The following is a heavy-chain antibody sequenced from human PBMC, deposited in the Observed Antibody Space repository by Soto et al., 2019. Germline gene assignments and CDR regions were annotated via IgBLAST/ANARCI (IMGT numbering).Heavy chain of an antibody. V-gene: IGHV3-11*01. CDR1: EFTFSDYY. J-gene: IGHJ4*02. Sequence: GGSLRLSCAASEFTFSDYYMSWIRQAPGKGLEWVSYISSSGSTIYYADSVKGRFTISRDNAKNSLYLQMNSLRAEDTAVYYCARRRSYSSGWTNFDNWGQGTLVTAPS. CDR2: ISSSGSTI. CDR3: ARRRSYSSGWTNFDN. D-gene: IGHD6-19*01.